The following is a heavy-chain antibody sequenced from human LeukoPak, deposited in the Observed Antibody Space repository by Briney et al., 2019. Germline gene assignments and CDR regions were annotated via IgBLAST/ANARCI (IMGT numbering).Heavy chain of an antibody. J-gene: IGHJ4*02. V-gene: IGHV3-7*01. CDR3: ARERQGSSYYDGKESFDY. Sequence: GGSLRLSCVASAFTFRNSWMSWVRQVAGKGLEWVANIEQDGREKNYVESVKGRFTISRDNGKYSLYLEMNSLRAEDTAVYFCARERQGSSYYDGKESFDYWGQGTLVTVSS. CDR1: AFTFRNSW. CDR2: IEQDGREK. D-gene: IGHD1-26*01.